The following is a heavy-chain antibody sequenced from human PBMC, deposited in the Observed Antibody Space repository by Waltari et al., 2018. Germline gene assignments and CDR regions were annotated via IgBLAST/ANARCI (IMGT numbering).Heavy chain of an antibody. CDR1: GYFFTRTA. V-gene: IGHV7-4-1*02. J-gene: IGHJ5*02. Sequence: QVPLVQSGSELKTPGASVKISCKASGYFFTRTAIHWLREAPGQGLELMAWIITSTGNPTEAQGFTVRVVVSWDKSVSTAELEINNLKAEDTAVYYCTREVVPAATIVVNWFDPWGQGTLVTVSS. D-gene: IGHD2-2*01. CDR3: TREVVPAATIVVNWFDP. CDR2: IITSTGNP.